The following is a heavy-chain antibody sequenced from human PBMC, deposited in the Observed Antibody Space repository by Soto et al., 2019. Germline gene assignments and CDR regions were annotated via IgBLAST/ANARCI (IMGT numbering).Heavy chain of an antibody. V-gene: IGHV3-23*01. Sequence: PGGSLRLSCAASGFTFSSYAMSWVRQAPGKGLGWVSAISGSGGSTYYADSVKGRFTISRDNSKNTLYLQMNSLRAEDTAVYYCAKNGNYDILTGYGHMDVWGKGTTVTVSS. J-gene: IGHJ6*03. CDR3: AKNGNYDILTGYGHMDV. CDR2: ISGSGGST. CDR1: GFTFSSYA. D-gene: IGHD3-9*01.